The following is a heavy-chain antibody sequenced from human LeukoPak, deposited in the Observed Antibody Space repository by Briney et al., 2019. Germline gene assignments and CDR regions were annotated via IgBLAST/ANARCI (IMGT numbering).Heavy chain of an antibody. D-gene: IGHD6-13*01. V-gene: IGHV3-23*01. J-gene: IGHJ5*01. CDR3: AKDHDPYSSSWFDY. Sequence: GGSLRLSCAASGFTFSTSVMSWVRQAPGKGLEWVSAISGSGGSTYYADSVKGRFTISRDNSKNTLYLQMNSLRAEDTAVYYCAKDHDPYSSSWFDYWGQGTLVTVSS. CDR1: GFTFSTSV. CDR2: ISGSGGST.